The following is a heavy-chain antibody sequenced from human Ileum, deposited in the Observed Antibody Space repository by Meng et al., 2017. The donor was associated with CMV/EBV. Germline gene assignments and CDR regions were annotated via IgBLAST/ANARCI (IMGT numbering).Heavy chain of an antibody. CDR3: ASDTGTNGTGSLFDY. V-gene: IGHV4-4*07. D-gene: IGHD1-1*01. Sequence: QVQLQKPGPCLVKPVQTLCLTCTGSVGSIGKSYRNWLRQPDGKGLEWIVRIYTSGSNNYNPSLKSRVTISIDTSKNQFSQQLTSVTAADTAVYYCASDTGTNGTGSLFDYWGQGALVTVSS. CDR1: VGSIGKSY. J-gene: IGHJ4*02. CDR2: IYTSGSN.